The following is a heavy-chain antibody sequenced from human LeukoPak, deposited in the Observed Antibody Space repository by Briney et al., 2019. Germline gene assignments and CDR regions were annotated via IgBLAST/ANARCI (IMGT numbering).Heavy chain of an antibody. J-gene: IGHJ4*02. CDR1: GFTFSSYG. CDR3: AKDLLHYDILTGSFDY. CDR2: IRYDGSNK. V-gene: IGHV3-30*02. Sequence: GGSLRLSCAASGFTFSSYGMHWVRQAPGKGLEWVAFIRYDGSNKYYADSVKGRFTISRDNSNNTLYLQMNSLRAEDTAVYYCAKDLLHYDILTGSFDYWGQGTLVAVSS. D-gene: IGHD3-9*01.